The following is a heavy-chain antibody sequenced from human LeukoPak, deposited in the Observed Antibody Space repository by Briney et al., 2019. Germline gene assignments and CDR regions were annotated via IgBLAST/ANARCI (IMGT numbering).Heavy chain of an antibody. CDR3: ARDRIAAAGRGYYYYYGMDV. Sequence: SVKVSCKASGGTFSSYAISWVRQAPGQGLEWMGGIIPIFGTANYALKFQGRVTITADESTSTAYMELSSLRSEDTAVYYCARDRIAAAGRGYYYYYGMDVWGKGTTVTVSS. J-gene: IGHJ6*04. CDR1: GGTFSSYA. V-gene: IGHV1-69*01. CDR2: IIPIFGTA. D-gene: IGHD6-13*01.